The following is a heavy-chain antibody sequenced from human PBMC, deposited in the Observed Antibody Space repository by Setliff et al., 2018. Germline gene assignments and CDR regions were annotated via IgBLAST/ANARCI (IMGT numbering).Heavy chain of an antibody. CDR2: ILPADADT. CDR3: AQKHQRASWAFDP. D-gene: IGHD2-2*01. CDR1: RDSFTNYW. V-gene: IGHV5-51*01. Sequence: PGESLKISCKESRDSFTNYWIIWVRQVPGKGLEWMGMILPADADTRYNPSFKGQVTMSLDRSITTAYLQWDSLKASDTAIYYCAQKHQRASWAFDPWGRGTRGTAPQ. J-gene: IGHJ5*02.